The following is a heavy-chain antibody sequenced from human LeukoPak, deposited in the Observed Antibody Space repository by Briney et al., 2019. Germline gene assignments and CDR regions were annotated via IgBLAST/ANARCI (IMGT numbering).Heavy chain of an antibody. CDR2: IYYSGST. J-gene: IGHJ4*02. V-gene: IGHV4-39*07. Sequence: PSETLSLTCTVSGGSISSYYWGWIRQPPGKGLEWIGSIYYSGSTYYNPSLKSRVTISVDTSKNQFSLKLSSVTAADTAVYYCARDFDGGNSGGPFDYWGQGTLVTVSS. CDR1: GGSISSYY. CDR3: ARDFDGGNSGGPFDY. D-gene: IGHD4-23*01.